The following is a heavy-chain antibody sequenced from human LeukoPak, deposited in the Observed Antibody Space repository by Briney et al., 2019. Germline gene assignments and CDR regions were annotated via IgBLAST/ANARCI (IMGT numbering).Heavy chain of an antibody. CDR2: ISVSGGST. Sequence: GGSLRLSCTASEFTFSNYAMSWVRQAPGKGLEWVSAISVSGGSTYYADSVKGRFTISRDNSKNTLYLQMNSLRAEDTAVYYCAKAPVATIRYFGYWGQGTLVTVSS. V-gene: IGHV3-23*01. J-gene: IGHJ4*02. CDR3: AKAPVATIRYFGY. CDR1: EFTFSNYA. D-gene: IGHD5-12*01.